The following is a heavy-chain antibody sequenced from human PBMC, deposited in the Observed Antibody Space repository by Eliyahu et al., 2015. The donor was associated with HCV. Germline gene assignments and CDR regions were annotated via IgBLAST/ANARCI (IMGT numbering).Heavy chain of an antibody. CDR2: ISSSGSTI. CDR1: GFTFSSYE. J-gene: IGHJ6*02. V-gene: IGHV3-48*03. CDR3: ARDGRITIFGVVIMAPRRGMDV. Sequence: EVQLVESGGGLVQPGGSLRLSCAASGFTFSSYEMNWVRQAPGKGLEWVSYISSSGSTIYYADSVKGRLTISRDNAKNSLYLQMNSLRAEDTAVYYCARDGRITIFGVVIMAPRRGMDVWGQGTTVTVSS. D-gene: IGHD3-3*01.